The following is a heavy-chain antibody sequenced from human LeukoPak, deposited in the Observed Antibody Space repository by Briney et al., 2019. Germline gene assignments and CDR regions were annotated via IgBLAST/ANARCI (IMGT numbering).Heavy chain of an antibody. CDR2: IYYSGST. CDR1: GGSISSYY. Sequence: SETLSLTCTVSGGSISSYYWSWIRQPPGKGLEWIGYIYYSGSTNYNPSLKSRVTISVGTSKNQFSLKLSSVTAADTAVYYCAREDFDAFDIWGQGTMVTVSS. V-gene: IGHV4-59*01. J-gene: IGHJ3*02. D-gene: IGHD3-3*01. CDR3: AREDFDAFDI.